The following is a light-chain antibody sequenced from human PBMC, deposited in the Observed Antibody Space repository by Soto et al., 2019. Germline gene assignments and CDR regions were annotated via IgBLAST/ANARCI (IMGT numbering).Light chain of an antibody. V-gene: IGKV3-11*01. Sequence: EIVLTQSPATLSLSPGDRATLSCRASQSVGTLLACYQHRPGQSPRLLIYEASNRATGVPPRFSGSGSGTDFTLTISSLEPEDFAFYYCEQRATWPPALTFGGGTHIEVK. CDR1: QSVGTL. CDR3: EQRATWPPALT. CDR2: EAS. J-gene: IGKJ4*01.